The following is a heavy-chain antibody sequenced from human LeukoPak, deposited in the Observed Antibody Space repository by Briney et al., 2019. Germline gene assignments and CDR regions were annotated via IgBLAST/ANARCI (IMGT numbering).Heavy chain of an antibody. D-gene: IGHD3-22*01. V-gene: IGHV4-4*07. CDR3: ARLKFYDSTGYSPGYYMDV. CDR1: GGAIISYY. Sequence: PSETLSLTWSVSGGAIISYYWSWIRQPAGKGPEWIGRIYPTGNTDYNPSLKTRVTMSTDLSKKQFSLRLRSVTAADTAVYYCARLKFYDSTGYSPGYYMDVWGKGTAVTVSS. CDR2: IYPTGNT. J-gene: IGHJ6*03.